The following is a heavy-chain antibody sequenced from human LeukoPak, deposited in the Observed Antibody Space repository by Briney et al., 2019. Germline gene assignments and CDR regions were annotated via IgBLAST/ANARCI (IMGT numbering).Heavy chain of an antibody. CDR3: ARKTDSGGQGDY. J-gene: IGHJ4*02. D-gene: IGHD3-22*01. V-gene: IGHV3-66*01. CDR2: IYSGGNT. Sequence: GGSLRLSCAASGFTVSSNYMSWVRQAPGKGLEWVSVIYSGGNTYYADSVKGRFTISRDNSKNTLYLQMNSLRAEDTAVYYCARKTDSGGQGDYWGPGTQVTVSS. CDR1: GFTVSSNY.